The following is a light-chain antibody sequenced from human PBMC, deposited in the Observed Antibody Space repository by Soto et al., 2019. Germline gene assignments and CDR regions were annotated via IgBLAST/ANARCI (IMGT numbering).Light chain of an antibody. Sequence: EIVLTQSPGTLSLSPGERATLSCRASQSVGSSYLAWYQQKPGQAPRLLIYGASSRATGIPDKFSGSGSGTDFTLTISRLEPEDFAVYYCQQYGSSPPYTFGQGTTLEIK. CDR2: GAS. CDR3: QQYGSSPPYT. CDR1: QSVGSSY. V-gene: IGKV3-20*01. J-gene: IGKJ2*01.